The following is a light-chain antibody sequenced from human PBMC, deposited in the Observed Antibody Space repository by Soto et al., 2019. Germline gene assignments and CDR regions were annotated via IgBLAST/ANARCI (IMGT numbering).Light chain of an antibody. CDR1: QSVSSY. V-gene: IGKV3-11*01. Sequence: EIVLTQSPATLSLSPGERATLSCRASQSVSSYLAWYQQKPGQAPRLLIYDASNRATGIPARFSGSGSGTDFTLTIISLEPEDFAVYYCQQRSNWPPPLTFGPGTKVDIK. J-gene: IGKJ3*01. CDR3: QQRSNWPPPLT. CDR2: DAS.